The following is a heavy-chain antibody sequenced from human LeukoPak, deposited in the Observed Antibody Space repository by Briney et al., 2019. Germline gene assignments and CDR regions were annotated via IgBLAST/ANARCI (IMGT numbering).Heavy chain of an antibody. J-gene: IGHJ4*02. CDR2: ISGSGGST. CDR3: VKDRTGGLPYYFDY. V-gene: IGHV3-23*01. CDR1: GFTFSSYA. D-gene: IGHD1-14*01. Sequence: GGSLRLSCAASGFTFSSYAMSWVRQAPGKGLEWVSGISGSGGSTFYADSVKGRFTISRDNSKNTLYVQMNSLRAEDTAVYYCVKDRTGGLPYYFDYWGQGTLVTVSS.